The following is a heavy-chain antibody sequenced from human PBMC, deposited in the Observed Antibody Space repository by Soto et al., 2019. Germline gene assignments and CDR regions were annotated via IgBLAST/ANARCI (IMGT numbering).Heavy chain of an antibody. V-gene: IGHV3-23*01. Sequence: EVQLLESGGGLVRPGGSLRLSCAASGFSFTSYALSWVRQAPGKGLEWVSTISGSDGKTYYADSVKGRFSISRDTSKTTLYLQMNSPRVEYSAVYYCSRWSFLDYWGQGTRVTVS. CDR2: ISGSDGKT. CDR3: SRWSFLDY. D-gene: IGHD1-26*01. CDR1: GFSFTSYA. J-gene: IGHJ4*02.